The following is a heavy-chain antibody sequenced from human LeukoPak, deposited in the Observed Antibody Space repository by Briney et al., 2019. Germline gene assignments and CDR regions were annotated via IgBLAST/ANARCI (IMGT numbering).Heavy chain of an antibody. CDR2: ISGSGVT. CDR3: AKDLNWGGR. D-gene: IGHD7-27*01. CDR1: GFTFSTSA. J-gene: IGHJ4*02. V-gene: IGHV3-23*01. Sequence: GGSLRLSCAASGFTFSTSAMTWVRQAPGKGLEWVSGISGSGVTDYADSVKGRFTISRDNSKNTLYLQMNSLRAEDTAVYYCAKDLNWGGRWGQGTLVTVSS.